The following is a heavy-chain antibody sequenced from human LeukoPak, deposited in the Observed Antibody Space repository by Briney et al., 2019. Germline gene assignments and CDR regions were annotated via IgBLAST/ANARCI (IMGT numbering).Heavy chain of an antibody. D-gene: IGHD3-3*01. Sequence: GGSLRLSCVASGFAFSGFAMSWLRQAPGKGLEWVSSISRSGGDTNYADSVKGRFTISRDNSKSTLLLQLNSLRGDDTAIYYCAKGHYDDWYYFDYWGQGTLVTVSS. CDR3: AKGHYDDWYYFDY. J-gene: IGHJ4*02. CDR2: ISRSGGDT. V-gene: IGHV3-23*01. CDR1: GFAFSGFA.